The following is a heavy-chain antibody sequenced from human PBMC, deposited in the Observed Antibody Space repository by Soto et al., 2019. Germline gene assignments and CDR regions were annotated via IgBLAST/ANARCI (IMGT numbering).Heavy chain of an antibody. CDR1: GVTFSRYN. CDR3: AKDRGHGSPVTGGLDV. D-gene: IGHD6-19*01. V-gene: IGHV3-21*01. CDR2: ISGSSNHI. J-gene: IGHJ6*02. Sequence: GGSLRLSCAASGVTFSRYNMNWGRQAPGKGLEWISSISGSSNHIFHADSVKGRFTISRDNANNSLYLQMNSRRAEDTAVYYCAKDRGHGSPVTGGLDVWGQGTTVTVSS.